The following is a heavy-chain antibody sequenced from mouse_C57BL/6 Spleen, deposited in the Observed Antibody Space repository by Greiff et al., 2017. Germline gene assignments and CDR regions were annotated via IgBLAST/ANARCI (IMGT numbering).Heavy chain of an antibody. Sequence: QVHVKQPGAELVRPGSSVKLSCKASGYTFTSYWMHWVKQRPIQGLEWIGNIDPSDSETHYNQKFKDKATLTVDKSSSTAYMQLSSLTSEDSAVYYCARSSGYYSYAMDYWGQGTSVTVSS. CDR2: IDPSDSET. CDR1: GYTFTSYW. V-gene: IGHV1-52*01. CDR3: ARSSGYYSYAMDY. J-gene: IGHJ4*01. D-gene: IGHD2-3*01.